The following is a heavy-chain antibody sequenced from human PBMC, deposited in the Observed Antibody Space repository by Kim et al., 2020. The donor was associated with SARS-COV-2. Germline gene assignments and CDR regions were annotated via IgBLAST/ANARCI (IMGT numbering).Heavy chain of an antibody. V-gene: IGHV3-23*01. Sequence: GGSLRLSCAASGFTFSSSPLSWVRQAPGKGLEWVSAIGGSGRNIYYADSMKGRFTISRDNSKNTLYLQVNSLRAEDTAVYYCARDRPGGYAFYILGQWT. CDR1: GFTFSSSP. CDR2: IGGSGRNI. CDR3: ARDRPGGYAFYI. D-gene: IGHD1-1*01. J-gene: IGHJ3*02.